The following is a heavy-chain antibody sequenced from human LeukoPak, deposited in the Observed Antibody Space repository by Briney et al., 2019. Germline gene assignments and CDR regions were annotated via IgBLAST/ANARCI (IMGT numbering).Heavy chain of an antibody. J-gene: IGHJ6*02. CDR1: GFTFSSYG. D-gene: IGHD2/OR15-2a*01. CDR3: AKYFTYYYYGMDV. CDR2: ISGSGGST. V-gene: IGHV3-23*01. Sequence: GGSLRLSCAASGFTFSSYGMHWVRQAPGKGLEWVSAISGSGGSTYYADSVKGRFTISRDNSKNTLYLQMNSLRAEDTAVYYCAKYFTYYYYGMDVWGQGTTVTVSS.